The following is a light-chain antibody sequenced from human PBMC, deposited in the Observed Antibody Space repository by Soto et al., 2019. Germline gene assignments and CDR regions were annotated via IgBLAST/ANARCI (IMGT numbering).Light chain of an antibody. CDR1: QSVGSD. V-gene: IGKV3-15*01. Sequence: EIVMTQSPATLSVSPGESATLSCRASQSVGSDLAWYQQKPGQAPRLLIYGASTRTIAIPARFSGSGSGTDFTLTISSLQSEDFAVYCCQQYNNWPRTFGQGTKVDIK. CDR2: GAS. CDR3: QQYNNWPRT. J-gene: IGKJ1*01.